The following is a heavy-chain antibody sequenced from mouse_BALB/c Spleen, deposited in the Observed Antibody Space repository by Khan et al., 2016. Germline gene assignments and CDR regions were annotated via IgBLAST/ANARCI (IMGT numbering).Heavy chain of an antibody. V-gene: IGHV1-69*02. CDR1: GYTFTSFW. J-gene: IGHJ2*01. D-gene: IGHD3-3*01. CDR2: IYPSDSYT. Sequence: QVQLQQPGAELVRPGASVKLSCKASGYTFTSFWINWVKQRPGQGLEWIGHIYPSDSYTDYNQKFKDRATLTVDKSSNPAYMQLNSPTSEDSAVYYCTRGTGYFDYWGQGTTLTVSA. CDR3: TRGTGYFDY.